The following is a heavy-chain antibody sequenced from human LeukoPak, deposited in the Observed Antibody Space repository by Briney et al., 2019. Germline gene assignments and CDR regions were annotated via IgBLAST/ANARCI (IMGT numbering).Heavy chain of an antibody. Sequence: GGSLRLSCAASGFTFSSYGMHWVRQAPGKGLEWVSVIYSGGSTYYADSVKGRFTISRDNSKNTLYLQMNSLRAEDTAVYYCARNLVYDYGDYLGYWGQGTLVTVSS. D-gene: IGHD4-17*01. CDR3: ARNLVYDYGDYLGY. V-gene: IGHV3-NL1*01. J-gene: IGHJ4*02. CDR1: GFTFSSYG. CDR2: IYSGGST.